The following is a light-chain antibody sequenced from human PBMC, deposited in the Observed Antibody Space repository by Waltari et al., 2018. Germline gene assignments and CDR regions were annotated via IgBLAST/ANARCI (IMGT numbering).Light chain of an antibody. J-gene: IGKJ2*01. CDR2: KVS. V-gene: IGKV2-30*02. CDR1: RSLVHSDGNTH. Sequence: DVVMPQSPLSLSVTLGQPASISCTSSRSLVHSDGNTHLVWFHQRPGQSPRRLIYKVSNRDSGVPDRVGGSGSGSDFTLKISYVEAEDVGVYYCMQGTHWPYTFGQGTKLDIK. CDR3: MQGTHWPYT.